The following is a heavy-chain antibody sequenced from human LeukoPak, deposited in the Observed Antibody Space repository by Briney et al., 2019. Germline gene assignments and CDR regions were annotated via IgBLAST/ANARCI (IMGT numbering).Heavy chain of an antibody. D-gene: IGHD3-22*01. J-gene: IGHJ3*02. CDR3: AREPQGDSSGYDAFDI. CDR2: IYSGGST. V-gene: IGHV3-66*01. Sequence: GGSLRLSCAAFGFTVSSNYMTWVRQAPGKGLEWVSVIYSGGSTYYADSVKGRFTLSRDNSKNTLFLQMNSLRAEDTAVYYCAREPQGDSSGYDAFDIWGQGTMVTVSS. CDR1: GFTVSSNY.